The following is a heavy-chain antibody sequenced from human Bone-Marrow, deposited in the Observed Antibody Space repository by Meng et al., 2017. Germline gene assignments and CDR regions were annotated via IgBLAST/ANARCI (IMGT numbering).Heavy chain of an antibody. V-gene: IGHV1-2*06. CDR2: INPNSGGT. CDR3: ARAYGSGSYLRAYYFDY. J-gene: IGHJ4*02. CDR1: GYTLTGYD. Sequence: VQLVQSGAEGKKPGASVEVACKASGYTLTGYDMHWVRQAPGQGLEWMGRINPNSGGTNYAQKFQGRVTMTRDTSISTAYMELSRLRSDDTAVYYCARAYGSGSYLRAYYFDYWGQGTLVTVSS. D-gene: IGHD3-10*01.